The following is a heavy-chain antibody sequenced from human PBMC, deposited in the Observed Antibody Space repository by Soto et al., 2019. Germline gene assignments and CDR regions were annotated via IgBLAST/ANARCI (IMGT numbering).Heavy chain of an antibody. CDR2: IYKSTTT. CDR1: GDSISTVDYF. Sequence: TLSLTCSVSGDSISTVDYFWAWIRQPPGQALEYIGYIYKSTTTYYNPSFESRVAISLDTSKSQFSLTVTSVTAADTAVYFCARGRYCLTGRCFPNWFDSWGQGTLVTVSS. V-gene: IGHV4-30-4*01. J-gene: IGHJ5*01. CDR3: ARGRYCLTGRCFPNWFDS. D-gene: IGHD2-15*01.